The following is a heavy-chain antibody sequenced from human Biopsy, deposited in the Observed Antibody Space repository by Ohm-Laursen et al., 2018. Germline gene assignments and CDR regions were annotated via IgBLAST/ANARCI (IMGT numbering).Heavy chain of an antibody. Sequence: GASVKVSCKASGYNFNSYFIHWVRQAPGQGLEWMGGIIGIFRTAHYAQKFQGRVTITADEFMSTAYMELSSLRSEDTAVYYCARGGGYNWNNGWFDPWGQGTLVTVSS. V-gene: IGHV1-69*13. CDR3: ARGGGYNWNNGWFDP. J-gene: IGHJ5*02. D-gene: IGHD1/OR15-1a*01. CDR1: GYNFNSYF. CDR2: IIGIFRTA.